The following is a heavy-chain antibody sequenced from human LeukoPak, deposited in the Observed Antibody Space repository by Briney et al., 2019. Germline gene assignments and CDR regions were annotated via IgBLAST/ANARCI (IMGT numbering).Heavy chain of an antibody. CDR3: ARDVGGTLDY. CDR2: IKGDRSAK. CDR1: GFTFSSYW. Sequence: GGSLRLSCAASGFTFSSYWMAWVRQAPGKGLEWVANIKGDRSAKHQADSVKGRFTISRDNAQNSLYLQMSGLRVEDTAVYYCARDVGGTLDYWGQGSLVTVSS. J-gene: IGHJ4*02. V-gene: IGHV3-7*01.